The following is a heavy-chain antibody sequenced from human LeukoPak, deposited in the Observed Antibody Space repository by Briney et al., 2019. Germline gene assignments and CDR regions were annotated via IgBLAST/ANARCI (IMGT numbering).Heavy chain of an antibody. CDR3: ARDPRGGYDEEYYYYMDV. D-gene: IGHD5-12*01. CDR1: GYTFTSYG. Sequence: GASVKVSCKASGYTFTSYGISWVRQAPGQGLEWMGWISGYNGNTNYAQNLQGRVTMTTDTSTSTVYMELRSLRSDDTAVYYCARDPRGGYDEEYYYYMDVWGKGTTVTVSS. J-gene: IGHJ6*03. CDR2: ISGYNGNT. V-gene: IGHV1-18*01.